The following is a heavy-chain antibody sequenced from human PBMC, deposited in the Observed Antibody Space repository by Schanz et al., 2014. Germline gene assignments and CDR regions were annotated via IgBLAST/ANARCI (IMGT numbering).Heavy chain of an antibody. V-gene: IGHV3-30-3*01. CDR3: AMGGYQLHH. Sequence: QVQLVESGGGVVQPGRSLRLSCAASGFTFSNYAMHWVRQAPGKGLEWVAFISYDGSNKYYADSVKGRFTISRDNSKNTLYLQMNSLRAEDTAVYYCAMGGYQLHHWGQGTLVTVSS. D-gene: IGHD1-7*01. CDR2: ISYDGSNK. J-gene: IGHJ4*02. CDR1: GFTFSNYA.